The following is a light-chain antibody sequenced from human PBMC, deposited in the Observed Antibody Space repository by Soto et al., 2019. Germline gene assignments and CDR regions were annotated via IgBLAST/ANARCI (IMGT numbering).Light chain of an antibody. Sequence: DIQMTPSPSTLSATVGDRVTITCRASQSISIWLAWYQQKPGQAPKLLIYDASSLQSGVPSRFSGSGSGTDFTLTIISLQPEDFATYYCQQYNDYSATFGQGAKVDI. CDR1: QSISIW. J-gene: IGKJ1*01. CDR2: DAS. V-gene: IGKV1-5*01. CDR3: QQYNDYSAT.